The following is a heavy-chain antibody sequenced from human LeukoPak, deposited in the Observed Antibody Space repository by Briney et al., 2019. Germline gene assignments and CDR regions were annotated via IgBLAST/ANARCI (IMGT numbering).Heavy chain of an antibody. V-gene: IGHV5-51*01. J-gene: IGHJ4*02. CDR3: ARHHYYDTSDYYGYYFDY. CDR1: GYTFTTYW. Sequence: GESLKISCKGSGYTFTTYWIGWVRQMPGKGLEWMGIIYPGDSDTRYSPSFQGQVTISADKSINTAYLQWSSLKASDTAMYYCARHHYYDTSDYYGYYFDYWGQGTLVTVSS. CDR2: IYPGDSDT. D-gene: IGHD3-22*01.